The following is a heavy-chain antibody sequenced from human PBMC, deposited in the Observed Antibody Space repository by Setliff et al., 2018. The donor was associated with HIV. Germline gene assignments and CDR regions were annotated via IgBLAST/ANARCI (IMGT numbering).Heavy chain of an antibody. CDR1: GFTFSGSA. Sequence: RLSCAASGFTFSGSAMHWVRQASGKGLEWVGRILDKANNYATAYAASLEGRFTISRDDSKNTAYLQMSSLKTEDTAVYYCAGPQHIYDDSSDDYWGQGTLVTVSS. CDR2: ILDKANNYAT. J-gene: IGHJ4*02. D-gene: IGHD3-22*01. CDR3: AGPQHIYDDSSDDY. V-gene: IGHV3-73*01.